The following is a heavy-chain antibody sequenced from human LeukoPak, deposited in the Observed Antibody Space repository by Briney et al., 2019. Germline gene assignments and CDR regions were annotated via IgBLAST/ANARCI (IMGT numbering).Heavy chain of an antibody. J-gene: IGHJ4*02. V-gene: IGHV4-4*02. CDR2: IYRSGST. Sequence: SETLSLTCAVSGGSISSSNWWSWVRQPPGKGLEWIGEIYRSGSTNYNPSLKSRVTISVDKSKNQFSLKLSSVTAADTAMYYCARYRGASGYHFDYWGQGTLVTVSS. CDR1: GGSISSSNW. CDR3: ARYRGASGYHFDY. D-gene: IGHD5-12*01.